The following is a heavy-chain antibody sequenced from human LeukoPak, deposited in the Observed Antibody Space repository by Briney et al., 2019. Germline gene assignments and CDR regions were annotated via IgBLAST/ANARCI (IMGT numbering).Heavy chain of an antibody. V-gene: IGHV3-23*01. Sequence: GGSLRLSCAASGFTFSSYAMSWVRQAPGKGLEWVSAISGSGGSTYYADSVKGRFTISRDNSKNTLYLQMNSLRAKDTAVYYCAKDQTVYYDSSGYDYWGQGTLVTVSS. D-gene: IGHD3-22*01. CDR1: GFTFSSYA. CDR2: ISGSGGST. CDR3: AKDQTVYYDSSGYDY. J-gene: IGHJ4*02.